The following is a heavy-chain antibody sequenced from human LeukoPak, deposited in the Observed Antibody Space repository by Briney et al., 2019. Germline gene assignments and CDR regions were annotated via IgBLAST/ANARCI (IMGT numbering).Heavy chain of an antibody. V-gene: IGHV4-34*01. Sequence: SETLSLTCAVYGGSFSGYYWGWIRQPPGKGLEWIGSIYYSGSTYYNPSLKSRVTISVDTSKNQFSLKLSSVTAADTAVYYCARVSTIFGVVLGDAFDIWGQGTMVTVSS. CDR1: GGSFSGYY. D-gene: IGHD3-3*01. J-gene: IGHJ3*02. CDR2: IYYSGST. CDR3: ARVSTIFGVVLGDAFDI.